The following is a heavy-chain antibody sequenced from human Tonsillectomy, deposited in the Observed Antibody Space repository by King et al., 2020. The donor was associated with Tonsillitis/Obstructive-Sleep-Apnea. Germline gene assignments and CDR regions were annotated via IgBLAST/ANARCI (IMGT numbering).Heavy chain of an antibody. V-gene: IGHV3-23*04. D-gene: IGHD6-19*01. CDR1: GFTFSSYA. CDR3: ANLPRIAVAIIDY. Sequence: VQLVESGGGLVQPGGSLRLSCAASGFTFSSYAMSWVRQAPGKGLDGGSSISGSGGSTYYADSVNGRFPISRDNSKNTLYLQMNSLRAEDTAVYYCANLPRIAVAIIDYWGQGTLVTVSS. CDR2: ISGSGGST. J-gene: IGHJ4*02.